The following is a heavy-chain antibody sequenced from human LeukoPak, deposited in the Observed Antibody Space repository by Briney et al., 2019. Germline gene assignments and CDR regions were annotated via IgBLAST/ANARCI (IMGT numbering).Heavy chain of an antibody. D-gene: IGHD6-19*01. CDR2: MYTSGST. Sequence: PSETLSLTCTVSGGSISNYYWSWIRQPAGKGLEWIGRMYTSGSTNYNPSLKSRVTMSVDTSKHQFSLKLSSVTAADTAVYYCARDLAVAGGDPFDIWGQGTMVTVSS. J-gene: IGHJ3*02. V-gene: IGHV4-4*07. CDR3: ARDLAVAGGDPFDI. CDR1: GGSISNYY.